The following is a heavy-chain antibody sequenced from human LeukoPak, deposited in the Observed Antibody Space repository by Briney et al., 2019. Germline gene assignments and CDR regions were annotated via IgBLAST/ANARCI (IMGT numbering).Heavy chain of an antibody. V-gene: IGHV5-51*01. J-gene: IGHJ5*02. D-gene: IGHD3-22*01. Sequence: GESLKISCKGSGYSFTSYWIGWVRQMPGKGLEWMGIIYPGDSATRYSPSFQGQVTISADKSISTAYLQWSSLKASDTAMYYCARTLDSSGYYYLWFDPWGQGTLVTVSS. CDR3: ARTLDSSGYYYLWFDP. CDR1: GYSFTSYW. CDR2: IYPGDSAT.